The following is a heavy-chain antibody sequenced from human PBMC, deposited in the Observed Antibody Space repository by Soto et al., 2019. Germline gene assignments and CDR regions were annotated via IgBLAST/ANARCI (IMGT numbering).Heavy chain of an antibody. CDR3: ARDADAAAALPYYYYYYGMDV. Sequence: GGSLRLSCAASGFTVSSNYMSWVRQAPGKGLEWVSVIYSGGSTYYADSVKGRFTISRDNSKNTLYLQMNSLRAEDTAVYYCARDADAAAALPYYYYYYGMDVWGQGTTVTVSS. D-gene: IGHD6-13*01. CDR2: IYSGGST. V-gene: IGHV3-66*01. CDR1: GFTVSSNY. J-gene: IGHJ6*02.